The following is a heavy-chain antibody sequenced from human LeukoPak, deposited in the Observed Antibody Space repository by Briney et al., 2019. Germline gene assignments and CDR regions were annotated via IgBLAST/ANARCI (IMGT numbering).Heavy chain of an antibody. Sequence: ASVKVSCKASGGTFSSYAISWVRQAPGQGLEWMGRIIPILGIANYAQKFQGRVTITADKSTSTAYMELSSLRSEDTAVYYCARGFRSVTTWGYFDYWGQGALVTVSS. D-gene: IGHD4-17*01. CDR3: ARGFRSVTTWGYFDY. J-gene: IGHJ4*02. V-gene: IGHV1-69*04. CDR1: GGTFSSYA. CDR2: IIPILGIA.